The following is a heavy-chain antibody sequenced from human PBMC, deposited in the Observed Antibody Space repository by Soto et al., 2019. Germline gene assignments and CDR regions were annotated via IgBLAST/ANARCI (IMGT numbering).Heavy chain of an antibody. V-gene: IGHV4-31*03. J-gene: IGHJ5*02. Sequence: SETLSLTCTVSGGSISSGGYYWSWIRQHPGKGLEWIGYIYYSGSTYYNPSLKSRVTISVDTSKNQFSLKLSSVTAADTAVYYCAAIYGDYASWFDPWGQGTLVTVSS. CDR3: AAIYGDYASWFDP. D-gene: IGHD4-17*01. CDR2: IYYSGST. CDR1: GGSISSGGYY.